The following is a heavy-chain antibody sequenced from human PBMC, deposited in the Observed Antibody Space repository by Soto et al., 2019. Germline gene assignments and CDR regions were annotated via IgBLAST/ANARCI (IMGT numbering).Heavy chain of an antibody. CDR2: IYYSGST. V-gene: IGHV4-30-4*01. Sequence: QVQLQESGPGLVKPSQTLSLTCTVSGGSISSGDYYWSCIRQPPGKGLEWIGYIYYSGSTYYNPSHKSRVTISVDTSKNQFSLKLSSVTAADTAVYYCARAQGSGFLVSWGQGTLVTVSS. CDR3: ARAQGSGFLVS. J-gene: IGHJ4*02. D-gene: IGHD3-10*01. CDR1: GGSISSGDYY.